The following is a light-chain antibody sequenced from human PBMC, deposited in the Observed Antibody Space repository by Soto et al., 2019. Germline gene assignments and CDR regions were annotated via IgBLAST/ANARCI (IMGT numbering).Light chain of an antibody. CDR3: QQYNNCSPLT. CDR1: QSVSSN. CDR2: GAS. J-gene: IGKJ4*01. V-gene: IGKV3D-15*01. Sequence: EIVMTQSPATLSVSPGERATLSCRASQSVSSNLAWYQQKPGQAPRLLIYGASTRATGIPARFSGSRSGTEFTLLISSLQSEDFAVYYCQQYNNCSPLTFGGGTKVEIK.